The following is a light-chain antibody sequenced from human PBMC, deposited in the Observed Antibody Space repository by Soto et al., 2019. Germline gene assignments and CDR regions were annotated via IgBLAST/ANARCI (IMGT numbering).Light chain of an antibody. CDR3: QQYNSYSWT. CDR2: DAS. V-gene: IGKV1-5*01. J-gene: IGKJ1*01. CDR1: QNIGRW. Sequence: IQMAQSPSTLSASIGDRVTISCRASQNIGRWLAWYQQKPGKATKLLIYDASSLASGVPSRFSGSGSGTEFTLTISSLQPDDFATYYCQQYNSYSWTFGQGTKVDIK.